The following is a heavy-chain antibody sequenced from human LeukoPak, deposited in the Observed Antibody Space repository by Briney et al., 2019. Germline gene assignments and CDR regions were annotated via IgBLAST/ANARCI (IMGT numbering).Heavy chain of an antibody. Sequence: SETLSLTCTVSGGSISSYYWSWIRQPPGKGLEWIGYIYYSGSTNYNPSLKSRVTISVDTSKNQFSLKLSSVTAADTAVYYCARALYCSTTGCYTGVGYNWFDPWGQGTLVTVSS. CDR2: IYYSGST. D-gene: IGHD2-2*02. J-gene: IGHJ5*02. CDR3: ARALYCSTTGCYTGVGYNWFDP. CDR1: GGSISSYY. V-gene: IGHV4-59*01.